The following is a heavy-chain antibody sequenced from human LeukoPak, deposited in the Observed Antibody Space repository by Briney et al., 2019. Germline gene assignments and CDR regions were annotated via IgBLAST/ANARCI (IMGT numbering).Heavy chain of an antibody. D-gene: IGHD2-15*01. J-gene: IGHJ6*02. V-gene: IGHV1-2*02. CDR1: GYTLRDYY. CDR3: ARGLRIINGLDV. Sequence: GASVKVSCEASGYTLRDYYIYWVRQAPGQGLEWLGWLNPHSGGTNYALKFQGRVTLTSDTSISTAYMELSPLTSDDTAIYYCARGLRIINGLDVWGQGTTVIVSS. CDR2: LNPHSGGT.